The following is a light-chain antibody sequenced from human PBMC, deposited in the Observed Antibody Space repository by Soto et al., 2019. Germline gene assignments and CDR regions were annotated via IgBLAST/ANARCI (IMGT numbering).Light chain of an antibody. V-gene: IGKV3-11*01. CDR1: QSISIY. J-gene: IGKJ5*01. CDR2: DVF. CDR3: QQRSNWPPEIT. Sequence: EIVLTQSPATLFLYKGERATLSCRASQSISIYLAWYQQKPGQAPRLLIYDVFNRATGIPARFSGSGSGTDFTLTISSLEPEDFAVYYCQQRSNWPPEITFGQGTRLEI.